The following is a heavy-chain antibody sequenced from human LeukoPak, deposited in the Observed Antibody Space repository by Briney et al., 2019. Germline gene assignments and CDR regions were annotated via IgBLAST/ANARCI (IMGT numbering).Heavy chain of an antibody. V-gene: IGHV4-61*02. CDR3: ATQGIAARPFALDV. CDR1: GGSISSGSYY. D-gene: IGHD6-6*01. J-gene: IGHJ6*04. Sequence: KASETLSLTCTVSGGSISSGSYYWSWIRQPAGKGLEWTGRIYTSGSNNYNPSLKSRVTISVDTSKNQFSLKLSSVTAADTAVYYCATQGIAARPFALDVWGKGTTVTVSS. CDR2: IYTSGSN.